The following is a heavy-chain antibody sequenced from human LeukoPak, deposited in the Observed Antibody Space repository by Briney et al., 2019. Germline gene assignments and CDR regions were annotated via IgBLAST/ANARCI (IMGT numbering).Heavy chain of an antibody. CDR1: GGSISSYY. CDR3: ARRQYYYYMDV. J-gene: IGHJ6*03. Sequence: PSETLSLTCTVSGGSISSYYWSWIRQPPGKGLEWIGYIYYSGSTNYNPSLKSRVTMSVDTSKNQFSLKLSSVTAADTAVYYCARRQYYYYMDVWGKGTTVTVSS. CDR2: IYYSGST. V-gene: IGHV4-59*12.